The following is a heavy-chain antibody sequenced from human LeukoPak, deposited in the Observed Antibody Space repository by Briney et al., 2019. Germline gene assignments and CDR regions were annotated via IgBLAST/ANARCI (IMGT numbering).Heavy chain of an antibody. CDR3: ARTHDYGDYIDWFDP. J-gene: IGHJ5*02. Sequence: GGSLRLSCAASGFTFSSYAMSWVRQAPGKGLEWVSAISGSGGSTYYADSVKGRFTISRDNSKNTLYLQMNSLRAEDTAVYYCARTHDYGDYIDWFDPWGQGTLVTVSS. CDR2: ISGSGGST. D-gene: IGHD4-17*01. V-gene: IGHV3-23*01. CDR1: GFTFSSYA.